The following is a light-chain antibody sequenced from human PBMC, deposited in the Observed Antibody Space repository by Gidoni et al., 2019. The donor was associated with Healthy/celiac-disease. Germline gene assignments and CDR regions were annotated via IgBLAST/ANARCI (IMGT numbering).Light chain of an antibody. CDR3: QQSYSTPHT. CDR2: AAS. CDR1: QYISTY. J-gene: IGKJ2*01. V-gene: IGKV1-39*01. Sequence: DIQMTQSPSSLSASVGDRVTITCRPSQYISTYLNWYQQKPGKAPKLLIYAASSLQSGVPSRFSGSGSGTDFTLTISSLQPEDFATYYCQQSYSTPHTFGQGTKLEIK.